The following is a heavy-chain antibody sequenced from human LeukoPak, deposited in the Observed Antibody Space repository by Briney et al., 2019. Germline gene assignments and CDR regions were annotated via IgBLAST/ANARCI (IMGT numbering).Heavy chain of an antibody. J-gene: IGHJ4*02. CDR3: ARTPITMVRRIFDY. Sequence: TLSLTCTVSGGSISSGRYYWSWIRQPPGKGLEWIGDIYHSGSTYYNPSLNSRVSISVDRSTNLFSLKLNSVTAADTAVYYCARTPITMVRRIFDYWGQGTLVTVSS. V-gene: IGHV4-30-2*01. D-gene: IGHD3-10*01. CDR2: IYHSGST. CDR1: GGSISSGRYY.